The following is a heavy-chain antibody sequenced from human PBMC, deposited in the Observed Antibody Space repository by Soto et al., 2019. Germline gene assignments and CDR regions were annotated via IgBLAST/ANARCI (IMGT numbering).Heavy chain of an antibody. J-gene: IGHJ4*02. CDR1: GGSISSGDYY. CDR2: IYYSGST. CDR3: ARDDDSSGYDY. D-gene: IGHD3-22*01. Sequence: SETLSLTCTVSGGSISSGDYYWSWIRQPPGKGLEWIGYIYYSGSTYYNPSLKSRVTISVDTSKNQFSLKLSSVTAADTAVYYCARDDDSSGYDYWGQGTPVTVSS. V-gene: IGHV4-30-4*01.